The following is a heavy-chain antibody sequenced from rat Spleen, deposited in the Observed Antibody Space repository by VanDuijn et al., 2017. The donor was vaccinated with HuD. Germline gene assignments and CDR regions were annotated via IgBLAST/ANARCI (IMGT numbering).Heavy chain of an antibody. CDR3: VRQGYLRDWYVDF. CDR2: IRTGGGNT. Sequence: EVQLVESGGGLVQPGRSLKLSCVPSGFTFSNYGMAWVRQAPTKGLEWVASIRTGGGNTYYRDSVKGRFTISRDNGKTTLYLQMESLRSEDTATYYCVRQGYLRDWYVDFWGPGTMVTVSS. D-gene: IGHD1-2*01. J-gene: IGHJ1*01. CDR1: GFTFSNYG. V-gene: IGHV5S13*01.